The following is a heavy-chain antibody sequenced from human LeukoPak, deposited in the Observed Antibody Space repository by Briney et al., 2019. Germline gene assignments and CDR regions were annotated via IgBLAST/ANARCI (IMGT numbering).Heavy chain of an antibody. J-gene: IGHJ4*02. CDR3: ARDRSSGYDFDY. D-gene: IGHD3-22*01. CDR1: GGSISSYY. Sequence: PSETLSLTCTVSGGSISSYYWSWIRQPPGKGLEWIGYIYYSGSTNYNPSLKSRVTISEDTSKNQFSLKLSSVTAADTAVYYCARDRSSGYDFDYWGQGTLVTVSS. V-gene: IGHV4-59*01. CDR2: IYYSGST.